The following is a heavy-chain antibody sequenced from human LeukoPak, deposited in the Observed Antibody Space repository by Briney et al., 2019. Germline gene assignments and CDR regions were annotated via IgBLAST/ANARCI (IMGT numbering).Heavy chain of an antibody. CDR1: GFTFSSYS. J-gene: IGHJ3*02. CDR2: ISSSSSYI. D-gene: IGHD3-3*01. V-gene: IGHV3-21*01. CDR3: ARDSITIFGVVIGAFDI. Sequence: GGSLRLSCAASGFTFSSYSMNWVRQAPGKGLEWVSSISSSSSYIYYADSVKGRFTISRDNAKNSLYLQMNSLRAEDTAVYYCARDSITIFGVVIGAFDIWGQGTMVTVSS.